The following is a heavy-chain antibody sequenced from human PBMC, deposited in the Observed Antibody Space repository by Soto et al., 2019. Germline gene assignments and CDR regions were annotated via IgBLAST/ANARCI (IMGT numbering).Heavy chain of an antibody. J-gene: IGHJ4*02. D-gene: IGHD3-22*01. CDR3: AADVTGSGYDY. Sequence: PSVKVSCKASGYTFTSYGISWVRQARGQRLEWIGWIVVGSGNTNYAQKFQERVTITRDMSTSTAYMELSSLRSEDTAVYYCAADVTGSGYDYWGQGTLVTVSS. CDR1: GYTFTSYG. V-gene: IGHV1-58*02. CDR2: IVVGSGNT.